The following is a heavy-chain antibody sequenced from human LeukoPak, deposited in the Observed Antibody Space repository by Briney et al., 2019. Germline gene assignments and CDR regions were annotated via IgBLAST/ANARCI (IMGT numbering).Heavy chain of an antibody. V-gene: IGHV4-61*01. D-gene: IGHD3-16*02. CDR2: IYYSGST. CDR1: GGSVSSGSYY. CDR3: ASLYDYVWGSYRENAFDI. Sequence: SETLSLTCTVSGGSVSSGSYYWSWIRQPPGKGLEWIGYIYYSGSTNYNPSLKSRVTISVGTSKNQFSLKLSSVTAADTAVYYCASLYDYVWGSYRENAFDIWGQGTMVTVSS. J-gene: IGHJ3*02.